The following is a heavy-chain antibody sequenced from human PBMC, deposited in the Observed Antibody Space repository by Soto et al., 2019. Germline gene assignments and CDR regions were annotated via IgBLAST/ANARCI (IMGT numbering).Heavy chain of an antibody. CDR3: ARERRDTAMACLDY. V-gene: IGHV4-31*03. CDR1: GGSISSGGYY. CDR2: IYYSGST. D-gene: IGHD5-18*01. J-gene: IGHJ4*02. Sequence: PSETLSLTCTVSGGSISSGGYYWSWIRQHPGKGLEWIGYIYYSGSTYYNPSLKSRVTISVDTSKNQFSLKLSSVTAAGAGVYYSARERRDTAMACLDYWGQGILVTVSS.